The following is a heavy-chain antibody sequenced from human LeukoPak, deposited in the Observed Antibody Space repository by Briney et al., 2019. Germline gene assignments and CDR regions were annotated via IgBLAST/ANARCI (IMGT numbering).Heavy chain of an antibody. CDR2: ITSGGDYI. J-gene: IGHJ4*02. D-gene: IGHD3-9*01. V-gene: IGHV3-21*01. CDR3: ARGHCDVLAASYKWTPDY. CDR1: GFTFNTFN. Sequence: GGSLRLSCAASGFTFNTFNMNWVRQAPGKGLEWVSSITSGGDYIYYADSVKGRFTTSRDNAKNTLSLQLNSLRVEDTAVYYCARGHCDVLAASYKWTPDYWGQGTLVTVSS.